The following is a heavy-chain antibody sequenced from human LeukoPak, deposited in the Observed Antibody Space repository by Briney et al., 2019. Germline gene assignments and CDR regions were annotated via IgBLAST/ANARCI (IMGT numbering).Heavy chain of an antibody. CDR2: IYDSGST. CDR1: GGSFSGYY. V-gene: IGHV4-59*08. J-gene: IGHJ3*02. D-gene: IGHD2/OR15-2a*01. CDR3: ARRSFPVLSHLEAFDI. Sequence: SETLSLTCAVYGGSFSGYYRSWIRHPPGKGLEWIGYIYDSGSTNYNPSLKSRVTISVDTSKNQFSLKLTSVTAADTAVFYCARRSFPVLSHLEAFDIWGQGTLVTVSS.